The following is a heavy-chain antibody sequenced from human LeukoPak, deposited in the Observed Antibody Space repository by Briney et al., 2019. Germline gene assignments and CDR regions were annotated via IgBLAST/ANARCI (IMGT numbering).Heavy chain of an antibody. D-gene: IGHD5-12*01. CDR3: AKDREGLSSGYDLEYFDY. CDR2: ISGGGGTT. J-gene: IGHJ4*02. Sequence: GGSLRLSCAASGFTFSSYDMDWVRQAPGKGLEWVSAISGGGGTTYYAVSGKGRFTISRDNSKNSLFLQMNSLRTEDTAVYDCAKDREGLSSGYDLEYFDYWGQGTLVTVSS. V-gene: IGHV3-23*01. CDR1: GFTFSSYD.